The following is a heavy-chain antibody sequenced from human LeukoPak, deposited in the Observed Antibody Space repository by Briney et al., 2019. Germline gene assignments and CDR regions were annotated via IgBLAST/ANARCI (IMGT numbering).Heavy chain of an antibody. Sequence: PGGSLRLSCAASGFTFSSYAMHWVRQAPGKGLEWVAVISYDGSNKYYADSVKGRFTISRDNSKNTLYLQMNSLRAEDTAVYYCARVLAGAMPFGFDYWGQGTLVTVSS. J-gene: IGHJ4*02. D-gene: IGHD1-26*01. CDR3: ARVLAGAMPFGFDY. CDR2: ISYDGSNK. V-gene: IGHV3-30-3*01. CDR1: GFTFSSYA.